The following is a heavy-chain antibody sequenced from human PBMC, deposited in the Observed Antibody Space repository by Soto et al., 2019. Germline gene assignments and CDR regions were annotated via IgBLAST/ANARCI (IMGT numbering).Heavy chain of an antibody. CDR1: GASITSTSYH. J-gene: IGHJ6*02. CDR3: ARSVGDYYYGMDV. D-gene: IGHD1-26*01. V-gene: IGHV4-39*01. Sequence: LSLTCTVSGASITSTSYHWGWIRQPPGKGLEWIGNFYYSGSTYYNPSLRSRVTISVDASKNQFSVKVSSVTATDTAVYYCARSVGDYYYGMDVWGQGTTVTVSS. CDR2: FYYSGST.